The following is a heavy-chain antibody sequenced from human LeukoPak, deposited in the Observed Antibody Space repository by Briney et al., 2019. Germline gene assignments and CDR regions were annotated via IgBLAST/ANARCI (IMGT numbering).Heavy chain of an antibody. V-gene: IGHV1-69*04. CDR2: IIPMLGIA. D-gene: IGHD3-10*01. J-gene: IGHJ3*02. CDR1: GGTFSSYA. Sequence: SVKVSCKASGGTFSSYAISWVRQAPGQGLEWMGRIIPMLGIANYAQKFQGRVTITADESTSTAYMELSSLRSEDTAVYYCARPNYYGSGAPPPFDAFDIWGQGTMVTVSS. CDR3: ARPNYYGSGAPPPFDAFDI.